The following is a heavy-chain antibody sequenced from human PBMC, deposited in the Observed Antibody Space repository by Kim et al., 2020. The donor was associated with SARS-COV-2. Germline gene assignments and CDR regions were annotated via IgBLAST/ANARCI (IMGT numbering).Heavy chain of an antibody. Sequence: ASVKVSCKASGYTFTNNPINWVRQAPGQGLEWMGWINTKTGNPMYGQGFTGRFALSLDTSVSTAYLDISRLKAEDTAVYYCARGLGPVDYWGQGTLVTGS. V-gene: IGHV7-4-1*02. CDR1: GYTFTNNP. CDR2: INTKTGNP. CDR3: ARGLGPVDY. J-gene: IGHJ4*02.